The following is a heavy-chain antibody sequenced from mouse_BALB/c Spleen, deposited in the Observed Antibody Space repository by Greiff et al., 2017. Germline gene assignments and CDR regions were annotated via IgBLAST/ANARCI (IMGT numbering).Heavy chain of an antibody. Sequence: EVKVVESGPSLVKPSQTLSLTCSVTGDSITSGYWNWIRKFPGNKLEYMGYISYSGSTYYNPSLKSRISITRDTSKNQYYLQLNSVTTEDTATYYCARVGGSSYEYAMDYWGQGTSVTVSS. CDR2: ISYSGST. J-gene: IGHJ4*01. CDR3: ARVGGSSYEYAMDY. CDR1: GDSITSGY. V-gene: IGHV3-8*02. D-gene: IGHD1-1*01.